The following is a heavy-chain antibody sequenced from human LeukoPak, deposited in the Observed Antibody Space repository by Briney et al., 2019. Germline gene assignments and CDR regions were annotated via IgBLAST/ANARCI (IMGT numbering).Heavy chain of an antibody. V-gene: IGHV1-2*02. J-gene: IGHJ6*03. CDR2: INPSSGGT. D-gene: IGHD2-15*01. CDR1: GYSFPRYY. CDR3: ARGVVAAPFYYCMDV. Sequence: SVPVPCMPCGYSFPRYYIHWLRQAPAQGLEWMGWINPSSGGTNHPQNLQDRVTINSDPSLSPAYMEAKGLRSGDTAVYYCARGVVAAPFYYCMDVWGKGTTVTVSS.